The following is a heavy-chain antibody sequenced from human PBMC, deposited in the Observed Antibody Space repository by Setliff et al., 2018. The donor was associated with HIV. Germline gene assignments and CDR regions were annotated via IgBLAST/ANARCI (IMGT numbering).Heavy chain of an antibody. CDR3: ARWGGPGLQLVPFDY. Sequence: SETLSLTCTVSGYSISSGYYWGWIRQPPGKGLEWIGSIYHSGITYYNSSLKSRVTISVDTSKNQFSLKLSFVTAADTAVYYCARWGGPGLQLVPFDYWGQGTLVTVSS. J-gene: IGHJ4*02. D-gene: IGHD6-13*01. CDR2: IYHSGIT. CDR1: GYSISSGYY. V-gene: IGHV4-38-2*02.